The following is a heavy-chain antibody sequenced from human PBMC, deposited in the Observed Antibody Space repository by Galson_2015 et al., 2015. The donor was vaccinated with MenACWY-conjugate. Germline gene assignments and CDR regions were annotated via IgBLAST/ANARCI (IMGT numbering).Heavy chain of an antibody. Sequence: SLRLSCAASGFTVSSNYMTWVRQAPGKGLGWVSVICSGGSTYYADSVKGRFTISRDNSKNTLYLQMNSLRIEDTAVYYCARAIEYCSGGSCYPNAFDIWGQGTMVTVSS. CDR2: ICSGGST. CDR1: GFTVSSNY. V-gene: IGHV3-66*02. D-gene: IGHD2-15*01. J-gene: IGHJ3*02. CDR3: ARAIEYCSGGSCYPNAFDI.